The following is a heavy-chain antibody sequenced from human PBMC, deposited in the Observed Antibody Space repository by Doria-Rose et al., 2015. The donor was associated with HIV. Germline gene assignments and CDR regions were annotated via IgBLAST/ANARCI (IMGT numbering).Heavy chain of an antibody. V-gene: IGHV3-30*18. Sequence: QVQLVQSGGGVVQPGRSLRLSCKTSGFIFSSYDMHWVRQAPGKGLEWVAIISYDESNKFYADSVKGRFTISRDNSKNTLYLQMNSLRPGDTAIYYCTNEPRGSQYYFDYWGQGTLVTVSS. CDR3: TNEPRGSQYYFDY. J-gene: IGHJ4*02. CDR1: GFIFSSYD. D-gene: IGHD1-26*01. CDR2: ISYDESNK.